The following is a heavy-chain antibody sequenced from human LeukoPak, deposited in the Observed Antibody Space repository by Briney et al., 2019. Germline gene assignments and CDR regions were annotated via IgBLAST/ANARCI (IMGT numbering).Heavy chain of an antibody. J-gene: IGHJ3*02. V-gene: IGHV3-21*01. Sequence: GGSLRLSCAASGFTFSSYSMNWVRHAPGQGLELVSSISSSSSYIYYSDSVKGRFTISRDHAKNSLSLQMNSLRAEDTAVYYCARAGYSGYDYVLKLNAFDIWGQGTMVSVSS. CDR1: GFTFSSYS. CDR3: ARAGYSGYDYVLKLNAFDI. D-gene: IGHD5-12*01. CDR2: ISSSSSYI.